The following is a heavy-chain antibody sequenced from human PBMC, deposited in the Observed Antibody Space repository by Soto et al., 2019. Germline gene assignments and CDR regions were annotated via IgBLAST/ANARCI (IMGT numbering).Heavy chain of an antibody. CDR2: IYYSGST. CDR3: GSFFGFYYYFSGYPRYYYCVMDV. J-gene: IGHJ6*04. V-gene: IGHV4-59*08. D-gene: IGHD3-22*01. Sequence: SETLSLTCTVSGGSISSYYWSWIRQPPGKGLEWIGYIYYSGSTNYNPSLKSRVTISIDTSKNQFSLKLSSVTAADTAVYYWGSFFGFYYYFSGYPRYYYCVMDVGGKGTKVIASS. CDR1: GGSISSYY.